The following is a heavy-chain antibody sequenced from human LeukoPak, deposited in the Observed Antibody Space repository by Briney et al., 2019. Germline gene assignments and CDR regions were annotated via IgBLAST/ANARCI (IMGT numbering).Heavy chain of an antibody. D-gene: IGHD6-13*01. Sequence: GGSLRLSCAASGFTVSSYYMNWVRQAPGKELEWVSVIYTGGGRYYADSVRGRFTISRDTSKNMVFLQMNSLRAEDTAVYYCAKDRSRQQLWGLVKKYFDSWGQGTLVTVSS. CDR3: AKDRSRQQLWGLVKKYFDS. J-gene: IGHJ5*01. V-gene: IGHV3-53*05. CDR2: IYTGGGR. CDR1: GFTVSSYY.